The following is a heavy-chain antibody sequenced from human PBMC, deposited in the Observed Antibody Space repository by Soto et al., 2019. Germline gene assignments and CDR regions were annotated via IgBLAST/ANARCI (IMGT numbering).Heavy chain of an antibody. CDR3: AKDPDYGDYLNWFDP. Sequence: PGGSLRLSXAASGFTFSSYAMGWVRQAPGKGLEWVSAISGSGGSTYYADSVKGRFTISRDNSKNTLYLQMNSLRAEDTAVYYCAKDPDYGDYLNWFDPWGQGTLVTVSS. D-gene: IGHD4-17*01. CDR1: GFTFSSYA. J-gene: IGHJ5*02. V-gene: IGHV3-23*01. CDR2: ISGSGGST.